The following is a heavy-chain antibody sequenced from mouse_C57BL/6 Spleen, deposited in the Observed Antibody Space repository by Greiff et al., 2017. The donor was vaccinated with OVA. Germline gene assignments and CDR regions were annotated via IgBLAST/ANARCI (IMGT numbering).Heavy chain of an antibody. V-gene: IGHV1-15*01. J-gene: IGHJ3*01. Sequence: QVQLQQSGAELVRPGASVTLSCKASGYTFTDYEMHWVKQTPVHGLEWIGAIDPETGGTAYNQKFKGKAILTADKSSSTAYMELRSLTSEDSAVYYCTGDYDGYSPFAYWGQGTLVTVSA. D-gene: IGHD2-3*01. CDR3: TGDYDGYSPFAY. CDR1: GYTFTDYE. CDR2: IDPETGGT.